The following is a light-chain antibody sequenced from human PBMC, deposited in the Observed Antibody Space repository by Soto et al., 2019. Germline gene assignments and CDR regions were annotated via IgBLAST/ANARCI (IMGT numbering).Light chain of an antibody. CDR1: SXDVGAYNY. CDR3: SSLTTSFTYV. V-gene: IGLV2-14*01. Sequence: QSALTQPASVSGSPGQSVAISCTGTSXDVGAYNYISWYQQHPGKAPKLLLSEVSNRPSGVSDRFSGSKSGNTASLTISGLQAEDEADYYCSSLTTSFTYVFGTGTKLTVL. CDR2: EVS. J-gene: IGLJ1*01.